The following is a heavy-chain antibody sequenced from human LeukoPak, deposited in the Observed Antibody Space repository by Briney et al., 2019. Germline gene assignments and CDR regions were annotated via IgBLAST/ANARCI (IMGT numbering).Heavy chain of an antibody. J-gene: IGHJ3*02. CDR1: GYSISSGYY. CDR2: IYHSGST. V-gene: IGHV4-38-2*02. CDR3: ARVGHITLRYFAFDI. D-gene: IGHD3-9*01. Sequence: QSSETLSLTCTVSGYSISSGYYWGWIRQPPGKGLEWIGSIYHSGSTYYNPSLKSRVTISVDTSKNQFSLKLSSVTAADTAVYYCARVGHITLRYFAFDIWGQGTMVTVSS.